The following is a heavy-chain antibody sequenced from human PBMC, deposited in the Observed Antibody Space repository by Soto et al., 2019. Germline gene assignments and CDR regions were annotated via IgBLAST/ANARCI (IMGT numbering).Heavy chain of an antibody. CDR1: GGSISNGGYY. V-gene: IGHV4-31*03. J-gene: IGHJ4*02. Sequence: QVQLQESGPGLVKPSQTLSLTCTVSGGSISNGGYYWSWIRQHPGKGLEWIGYIYYSGSTYYNPSLKSRVTIPVAPSKNQFSLRLPFVTAADPAFYYWAGPPLSPDYGGQGPLAPVSP. D-gene: IGHD3-10*01. CDR2: IYYSGST. CDR3: AGPPLSPDY.